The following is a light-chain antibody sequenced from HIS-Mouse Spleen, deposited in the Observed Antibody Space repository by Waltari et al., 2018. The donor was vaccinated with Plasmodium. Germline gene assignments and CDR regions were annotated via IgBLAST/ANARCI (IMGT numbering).Light chain of an antibody. CDR3: QQYDNLPYT. V-gene: IGKV1-33*01. CDR2: DAS. Sequence: LQMTQSPSCLSATVGDRIASTCQASQDISNYLNWYQQKPGKAPKLLIYDASNLETGVPSRFSGSGSGTDFTFTISSLQPEDIATYYCQQYDNLPYTFGQGTKLEIK. J-gene: IGKJ2*01. CDR1: QDISNY.